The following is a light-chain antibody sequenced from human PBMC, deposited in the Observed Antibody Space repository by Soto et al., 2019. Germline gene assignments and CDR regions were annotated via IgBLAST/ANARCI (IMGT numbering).Light chain of an antibody. CDR3: QQYGNSPPNT. Sequence: EIVLTQYPGTLSLSPGERATLSCRASRSVTSNYLAWYQLKPGQAPRILIYGASNRATGIPDRFSGSVSGTDFSLSISRLEPEDFGVYFCQQYGNSPPNTFGQGTKVEI. V-gene: IGKV3-20*01. CDR1: RSVTSNY. CDR2: GAS. J-gene: IGKJ2*01.